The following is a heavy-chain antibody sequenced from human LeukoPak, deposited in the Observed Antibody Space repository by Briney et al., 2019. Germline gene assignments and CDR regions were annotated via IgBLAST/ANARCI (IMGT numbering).Heavy chain of an antibody. Sequence: PGGSLRLSCAASGLTFSSYEMNWVRQAPGKGLEWVSYISSSGSTIYYADSVKGRFTISRDNAKNSLYLQMNSLRAEDTAVYYCARISGNYYLMGTLFDYWGQGTLVTVSS. CDR1: GLTFSSYE. J-gene: IGHJ4*02. CDR2: ISSSGSTI. CDR3: ARISGNYYLMGTLFDY. V-gene: IGHV3-48*03. D-gene: IGHD3-10*01.